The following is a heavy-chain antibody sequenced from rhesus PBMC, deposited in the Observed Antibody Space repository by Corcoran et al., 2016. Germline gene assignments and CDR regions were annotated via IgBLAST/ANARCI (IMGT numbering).Heavy chain of an antibody. CDR2: INPSNGNT. CDR1: GYTFTSYY. CDR3: TRGYYYSGSYYSLFDY. D-gene: IGHD3-16*01. Sequence: QVPLVPSGAEVKKPGASVNLSCTASGYTFTSYYLTWVRQAPGPVLEWIGWINPSNGNTGYAQKFQGRVTMTRDTSTSTAYMELSSLRSEDTAVYYCTRGYYYSGSYYSLFDYWGQGVLVTVSS. J-gene: IGHJ4*01. V-gene: IGHV1S9*01.